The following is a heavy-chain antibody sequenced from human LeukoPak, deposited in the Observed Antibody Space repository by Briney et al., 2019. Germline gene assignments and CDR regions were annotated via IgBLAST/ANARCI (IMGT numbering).Heavy chain of an antibody. CDR2: INHSGST. CDR3: AKAYGGNSES. J-gene: IGHJ4*02. CDR1: GGSFSGYY. D-gene: IGHD4-23*01. Sequence: SETLSLTCAVYGGSFSGYYGSWIRQPPGKGLEWIGEINHSGSTNYNPSLKSRVTISVDTSKNQFSLKLSSVTAADTAVYYCAKAYGGNSESWGQGTLVTVSS. V-gene: IGHV4-34*01.